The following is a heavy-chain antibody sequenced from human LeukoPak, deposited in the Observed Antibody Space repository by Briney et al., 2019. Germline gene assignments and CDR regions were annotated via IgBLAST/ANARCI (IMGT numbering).Heavy chain of an antibody. J-gene: IGHJ4*02. CDR1: GFTFSSYG. Sequence: GGSLRLSCAASGFTFSSYGMHWVRQAPGKGLEWVGFIRYDGSDKYYADSVKGRFTISRDNPKNTLYLQVDSLRAEDTAVYYCAKDSWEVGATSEIDYWGQGTLVTVSS. CDR3: AKDSWEVGATSEIDY. D-gene: IGHD1-26*01. CDR2: IRYDGSDK. V-gene: IGHV3-30*02.